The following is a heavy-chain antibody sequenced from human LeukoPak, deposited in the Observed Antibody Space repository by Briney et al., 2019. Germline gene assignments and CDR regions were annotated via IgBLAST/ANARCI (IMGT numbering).Heavy chain of an antibody. CDR1: GFTFSSYG. CDR3: AKDLYGDYELDY. D-gene: IGHD4-17*01. J-gene: IGHJ4*02. CDR2: IRYDGSNK. V-gene: IGHV3-30*02. Sequence: GGSLRLSCAASGFTFSSYGMQWVHQAPGKGLEWVAFIRYDGSNKYYADSVKGRFTISRDNSKNTLYLQMSRLRAEDTAVYYCAKDLYGDYELDYWGQGTLVTVSS.